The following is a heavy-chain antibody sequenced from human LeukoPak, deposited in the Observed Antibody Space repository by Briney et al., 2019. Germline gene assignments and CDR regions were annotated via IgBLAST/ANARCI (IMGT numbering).Heavy chain of an antibody. CDR3: ARGTDTLDTALGVYFDY. V-gene: IGHV4-38-2*02. D-gene: IGHD5-18*01. CDR1: GYSISSAYY. CDR2: IYHSGST. J-gene: IGHJ4*02. Sequence: PSETLSLTCTVSGYSISSAYYWGWIRQPPGKGLEWIANIYHSGSTYYNPSLKSRVTMSLDTSKNQFSLKLSSVTAADTAVYYCARGTDTLDTALGVYFDYWGQGTLVIVSS.